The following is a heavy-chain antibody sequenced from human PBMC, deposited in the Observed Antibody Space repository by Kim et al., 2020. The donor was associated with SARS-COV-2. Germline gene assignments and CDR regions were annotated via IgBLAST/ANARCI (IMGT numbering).Heavy chain of an antibody. D-gene: IGHD2-15*01. CDR1: GFTVSSYA. CDR3: AKDRGYCSDSNCYSGSDY. Sequence: GGSLRLSCAASGFTVSSYAMSWVRQAPGKGLEWVSTISGSGGNTHYADSVKGRFTISRDNSKNTLYLQMNSLRAEDTAVYYCAKDRGYCSDSNCYSGSDYWGQGTLVTVSS. CDR2: ISGSGGNT. V-gene: IGHV3-23*01. J-gene: IGHJ4*02.